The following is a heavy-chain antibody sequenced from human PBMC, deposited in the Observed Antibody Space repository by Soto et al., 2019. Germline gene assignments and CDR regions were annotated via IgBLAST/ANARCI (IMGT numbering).Heavy chain of an antibody. Sequence: DGSLRLSCTASGFAFSSYVMNWVRQAPGKGLEWVSTIGGNGVTPYYADSVKGRFTISRDNSKDTLFLQMNSLRAEDTAVYFCAKYGGSCSSASCPRYCDYWGQG. J-gene: IGHJ4*02. CDR2: IGGNGVTP. D-gene: IGHD2-2*01. CDR1: GFAFSSYV. CDR3: AKYGGSCSSASCPRYCDY. V-gene: IGHV3-23*01.